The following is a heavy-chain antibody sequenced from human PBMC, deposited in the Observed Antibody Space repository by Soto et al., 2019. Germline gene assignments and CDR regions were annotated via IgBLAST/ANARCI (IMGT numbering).Heavy chain of an antibody. J-gene: IGHJ6*02. Sequence: QVQLVQSGAEVKKPGSSVKVSCKASGGTFSSYSISWVRQAPGQGLEWMGRIIPILGIANYAQKFQGRVTITADKSTSTAYMELSSLRSEDTAVYYCARVPFYGSGSYQYGMDVWGQGTTVTVSS. D-gene: IGHD3-10*01. V-gene: IGHV1-69*02. CDR3: ARVPFYGSGSYQYGMDV. CDR2: IIPILGIA. CDR1: GGTFSSYS.